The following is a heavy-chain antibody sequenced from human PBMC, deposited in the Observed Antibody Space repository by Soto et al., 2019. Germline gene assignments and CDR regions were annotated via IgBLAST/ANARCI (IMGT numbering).Heavy chain of an antibody. Sequence: SETLSLTCTVSGGSISSGGYYWTWIRQHPGKGLEWIAYIYHSGYTFYNPSLKSRVTMSVDTSKNQFSLKLRSVTAADTAVYYCAKWEGLGSDYYYYAMDVWGQGTTVTVS. V-gene: IGHV4-31*03. D-gene: IGHD1-26*01. CDR1: GGSISSGGYY. CDR3: AKWEGLGSDYYYYAMDV. CDR2: IYHSGYT. J-gene: IGHJ6*02.